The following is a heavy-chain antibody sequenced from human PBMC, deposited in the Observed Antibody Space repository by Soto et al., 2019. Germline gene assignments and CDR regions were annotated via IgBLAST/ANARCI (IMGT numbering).Heavy chain of an antibody. CDR3: ARGPIKGSDDSSGYYGY. CDR2: IYYSVST. D-gene: IGHD3-22*01. Sequence: PSETLSLTCTVSGGSISSSSYYWGWIRQPPGKGLEWIGSIYYSVSTYYNPSLKSRVTISVDTSKNQFSLKLSSVTAADTAVYYCARGPIKGSDDSSGYYGYWGQGTLVTVSS. V-gene: IGHV4-39*01. J-gene: IGHJ4*02. CDR1: GGSISSSSYY.